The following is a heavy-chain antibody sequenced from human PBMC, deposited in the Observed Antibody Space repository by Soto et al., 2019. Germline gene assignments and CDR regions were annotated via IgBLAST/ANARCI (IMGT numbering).Heavy chain of an antibody. CDR1: GGSISSGGYY. Sequence: PSETLSLTCTVSGGSISSGGYYWSWIRQHPGKGLEWTGYIYYSGSTYYNPSLKSRVTISVDTSKNQFSLELSSVTAADTAVYYCARDRTLRDYYYYMDVWGKGTTVTVSS. D-gene: IGHD4-17*01. V-gene: IGHV4-31*03. CDR3: ARDRTLRDYYYYMDV. J-gene: IGHJ6*03. CDR2: IYYSGST.